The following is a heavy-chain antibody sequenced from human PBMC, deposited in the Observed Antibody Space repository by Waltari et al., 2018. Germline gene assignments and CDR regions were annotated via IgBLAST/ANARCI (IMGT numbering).Heavy chain of an antibody. CDR1: GFTFSSDW. J-gene: IGHJ6*03. V-gene: IGHV3-7*01. CDR3: VRQTTTSYYYNYMDV. Sequence: EVQLVESGGDLVQPGGSLRLSCEAAGFTFSSDWMSWVRQAPGKGLEWVADIKKDGSEKYYVGSVRGRFTISRDNAKNSLYLQMNSLRAEDTAVYYCVRQTTTSYYYNYMDVWGKGTTVTISS. D-gene: IGHD1-26*01. CDR2: IKKDGSEK.